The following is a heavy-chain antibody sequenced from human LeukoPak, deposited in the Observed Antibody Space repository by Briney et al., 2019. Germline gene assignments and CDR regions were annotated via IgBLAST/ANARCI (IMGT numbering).Heavy chain of an antibody. V-gene: IGHV4-34*01. J-gene: IGHJ4*02. D-gene: IGHD5-18*01. CDR2: INHSGST. Sequence: PSETLSLTCTVYGGSFSGYYWSWIRQPPGKGLEWIGEINHSGSTNYNPSLKSRVTISVGTSKNQFSLKLSSVTAADTAVYYCARGRRVTGFDYWGQGTLVTVSS. CDR1: GGSFSGYY. CDR3: ARGRRVTGFDY.